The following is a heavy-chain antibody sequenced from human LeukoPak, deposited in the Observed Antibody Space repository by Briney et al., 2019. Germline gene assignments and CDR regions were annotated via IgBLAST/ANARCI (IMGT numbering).Heavy chain of an antibody. Sequence: GGSLRLSCAASGFTFSSYGMHWVRQAPGKGLEWVAVISYDGSNKYYADSVKGRFTISRDNSKNTLYLQMNSLRAEDTAVYYCAKAGDLKNRLDYWGQGTLVADSS. CDR3: AKAGDLKNRLDY. CDR2: ISYDGSNK. CDR1: GFTFSSYG. J-gene: IGHJ4*02. D-gene: IGHD1-14*01. V-gene: IGHV3-30*18.